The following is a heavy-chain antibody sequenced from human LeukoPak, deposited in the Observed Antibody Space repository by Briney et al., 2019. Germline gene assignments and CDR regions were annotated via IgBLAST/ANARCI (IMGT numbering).Heavy chain of an antibody. CDR1: GYTFTSYG. Sequence: GASVKVSCKASGYTFTSYGISWVRQAPGQGLEWMGWINPNSGGTNYAQKFQGWVTMTRDTSISTAYMELSRLRSDDTAVYYCARAPVRGVQIPFFDYWGQGTLVTVSS. CDR2: INPNSGGT. CDR3: ARAPVRGVQIPFFDY. D-gene: IGHD3-10*01. V-gene: IGHV1-2*04. J-gene: IGHJ4*02.